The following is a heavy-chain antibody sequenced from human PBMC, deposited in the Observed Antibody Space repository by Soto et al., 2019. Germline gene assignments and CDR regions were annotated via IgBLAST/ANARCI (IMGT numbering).Heavy chain of an antibody. V-gene: IGHV4-34*01. D-gene: IGHD6-19*01. CDR2: INHSGST. CDR3: ARDIGYSSGWYSYYGMDV. Sequence: SETLSLTCAVYGGSFSGYYWSWIRQPPGKGLEWIGEINHSGSTNYNPSLKSRVTISVDTSKNQFSLKLSSVTAADTAVYYCARDIGYSSGWYSYYGMDVWGQGTTVTVSS. CDR1: GGSFSGYY. J-gene: IGHJ6*02.